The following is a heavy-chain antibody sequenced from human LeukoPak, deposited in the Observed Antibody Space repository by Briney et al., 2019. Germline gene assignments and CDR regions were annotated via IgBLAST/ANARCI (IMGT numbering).Heavy chain of an antibody. CDR3: ARGGRGSAAVVAPRSFDI. J-gene: IGHJ3*02. D-gene: IGHD3-22*01. CDR1: GFTVSSIH. CDR2: TYTGGNS. V-gene: IGHV3-53*01. Sequence: GGSLRLSCAASGFTVSSIHMVWVRQAPGKGLEWASVTYTGGNSYYADSVKGRFIISRDISKNTLYLQMNSLRAEDSALYYCARGGRGSAAVVAPRSFDIWGQGTMVTVSS.